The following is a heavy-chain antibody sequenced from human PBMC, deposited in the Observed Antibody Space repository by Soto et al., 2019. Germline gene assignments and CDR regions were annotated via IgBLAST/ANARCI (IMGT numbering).Heavy chain of an antibody. Sequence: SETLSLTCTVSIGSITSTGYYWGWIRQPPGKGLEWLGSVYYSGSTYYNASLKGRVTISVDPSQNQFSLKLSSLTASDTAVYYCASYTNYLLTSDYWGPGTLVTVSS. CDR1: IGSITSTGYY. V-gene: IGHV4-39*01. CDR2: VYYSGST. CDR3: ASYTNYLLTSDY. D-gene: IGHD1-7*01. J-gene: IGHJ4*02.